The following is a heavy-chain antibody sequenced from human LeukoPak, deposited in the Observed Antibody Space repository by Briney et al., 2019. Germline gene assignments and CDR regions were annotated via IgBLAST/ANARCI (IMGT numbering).Heavy chain of an antibody. D-gene: IGHD1-26*01. J-gene: IGHJ3*02. V-gene: IGHV3-30*18. CDR3: AKIGTSGDIVGATRLRAFDI. CDR2: ISYDGSNK. Sequence: GGSLRLSCAASGFTFSSYGMHWVRQAPGKGLEWVAVISYDGSNKYYADSVKGRFAISRDNSKNTLYLQMNSLRAEDTAVYYCAKIGTSGDIVGATRLRAFDIWGQGTMVTVSS. CDR1: GFTFSSYG.